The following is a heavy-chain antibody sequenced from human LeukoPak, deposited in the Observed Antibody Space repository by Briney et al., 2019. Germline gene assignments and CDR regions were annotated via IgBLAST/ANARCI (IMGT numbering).Heavy chain of an antibody. D-gene: IGHD2-21*01. CDR1: GFTFRDYV. V-gene: IGHV3-30*04. CDR3: AREVIRPYFDY. CDR2: MSSDGSTI. J-gene: IGHJ4*02. Sequence: SGGSLRLSCAASGFTFRDYVIHWVRQAPGKGLEWVAVMSSDGSTIYYADSVKGRFTISRDNFEYTLYLQMNSLRTEDSAVYYCAREVIRPYFDYWGQGTLVTASS.